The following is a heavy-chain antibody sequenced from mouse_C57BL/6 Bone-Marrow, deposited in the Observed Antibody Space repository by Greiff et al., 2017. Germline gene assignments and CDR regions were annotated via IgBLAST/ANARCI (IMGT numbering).Heavy chain of an antibody. CDR2: FYPGSGSI. D-gene: IGHD2-4*01. CDR3: ASHERDYEYDGYFDY. V-gene: IGHV1-62-2*01. Sequence: QVQLQQSGAELVKPGASVKLSCKASGYIFTEYTIHWVKQRSGQGLEWIGWFYPGSGSIKYNERFKDKATLTADKSSNTVYMELSRMTSEDSAVYVCASHERDYEYDGYFDYWGQGTTLTVSS. CDR1: GYIFTEYT. J-gene: IGHJ2*01.